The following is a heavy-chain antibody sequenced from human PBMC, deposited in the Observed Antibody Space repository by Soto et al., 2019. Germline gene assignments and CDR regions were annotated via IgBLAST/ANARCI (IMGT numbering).Heavy chain of an antibody. V-gene: IGHV3-74*01. D-gene: IGHD2-21*01. CDR2: INYDGSDT. CDR3: VRDGDGDIEFDL. CDR1: GFTSSNYW. Sequence: PVGSLRLSCAASGFTSSNYWMHWVRQAPGKGLVWVSHINYDGSDTTYADSVKGRFTISRDNAKNTLHLQMNSLRVEDTAVYFCVRDGDGDIEFDLWGQGTLVTVSS. J-gene: IGHJ4*02.